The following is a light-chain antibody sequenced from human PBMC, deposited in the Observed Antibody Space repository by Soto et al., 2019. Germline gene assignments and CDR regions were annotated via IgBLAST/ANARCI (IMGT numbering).Light chain of an antibody. J-gene: IGKJ1*01. Sequence: DVQMTQSPSTLSASVGDRVTITCRASQSISSWLAWYKQKPGKAPELLIYQASTLESGVPSRFSGSGSATEFTLTTSSLQPDDFATYYCQQYKTYSRTFGQGTKVDIK. CDR1: QSISSW. CDR3: QQYKTYSRT. CDR2: QAS. V-gene: IGKV1-5*03.